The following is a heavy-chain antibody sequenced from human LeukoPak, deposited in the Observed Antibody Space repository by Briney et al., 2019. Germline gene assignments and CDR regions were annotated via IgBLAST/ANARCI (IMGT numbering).Heavy chain of an antibody. V-gene: IGHV4-59*12. D-gene: IGHD3-22*01. Sequence: SETLSLTCTVSGGSISSYYWSWIRQPPGKGLEWIGYIYYSGSTNYNPSLKSRVTMSVDTSKNQFSLKLSSVTAADTAVYYCVSSTGYYDSSGYYYRDAFDIWGQGTMVTVSS. CDR2: IYYSGST. J-gene: IGHJ3*02. CDR1: GGSISSYY. CDR3: VSSTGYYDSSGYYYRDAFDI.